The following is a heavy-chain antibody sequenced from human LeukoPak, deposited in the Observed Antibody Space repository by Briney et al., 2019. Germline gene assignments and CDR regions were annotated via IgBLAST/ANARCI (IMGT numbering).Heavy chain of an antibody. D-gene: IGHD3-3*01. CDR3: ARVGQSRGTLEWLLFDLDY. CDR1: GYTFTSYG. J-gene: IGHJ4*02. CDR2: ISAYNGNT. V-gene: IGHV1-18*01. Sequence: ASVKVSCKASGYTFTSYGISWVRQAPGQGLEWMGWISAYNGNTNYAQKLQGRVTITTDTSTSTAYMELRSLRSDDTAVYYCARVGQSRGTLEWLLFDLDYWGQGTLVTVSS.